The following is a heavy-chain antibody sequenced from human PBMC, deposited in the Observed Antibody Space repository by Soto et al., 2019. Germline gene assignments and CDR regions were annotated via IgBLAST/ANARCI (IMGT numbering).Heavy chain of an antibody. D-gene: IGHD3-9*01. V-gene: IGHV3-23*01. CDR1: GFTFSSYA. CDR3: AKHQAALVIIFWFDY. CDR2: ISGSGGST. J-gene: IGHJ4*02. Sequence: PGGSLRLSCAASGFTFSSYAMSWVRQAPGKGLEWVSAISGSGGSTYYADSVKGRFTISRDNSKNTLYLQMNSLRAEDTAVYYCAKHQAALVIIFWFDYWGQGTLVTVSS.